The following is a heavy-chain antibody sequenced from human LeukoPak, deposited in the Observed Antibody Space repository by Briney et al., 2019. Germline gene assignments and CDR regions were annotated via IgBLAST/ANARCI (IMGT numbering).Heavy chain of an antibody. Sequence: PSETLSLTCAVYGGSFSGYYWSWIRQPPGKGLEWIGETNHSGSTNYNPSLKSRVTISVDTSKNQFSLKLSSVTAADTAVYYCARGKPSYDFWSGYYRDYFDYWGQGTLVTVSS. D-gene: IGHD3-3*01. CDR2: TNHSGST. J-gene: IGHJ4*02. V-gene: IGHV4-34*01. CDR3: ARGKPSYDFWSGYYRDYFDY. CDR1: GGSFSGYY.